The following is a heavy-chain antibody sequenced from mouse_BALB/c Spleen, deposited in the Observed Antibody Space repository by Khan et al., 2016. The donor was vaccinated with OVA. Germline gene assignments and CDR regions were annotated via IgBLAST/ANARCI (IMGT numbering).Heavy chain of an antibody. CDR3: AGLGDGGYFDV. Sequence: EVQLVESGGGLVQPGGSRKLSCAASGFTFSDFVMHWVRQAPEKGLEWVAYISSGSSSIYYADTVKGRFTISRDNPKNTLFLQMTSLRSEDTAMYYCAGLGDGGYFDVGGAGTTVTVSS. V-gene: IGHV5-17*02. CDR2: ISSGSSSI. J-gene: IGHJ1*01. CDR1: GFTFSDFV. D-gene: IGHD2-3*01.